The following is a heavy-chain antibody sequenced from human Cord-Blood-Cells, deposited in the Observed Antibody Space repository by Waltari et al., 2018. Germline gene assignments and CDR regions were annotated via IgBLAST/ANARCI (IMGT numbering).Heavy chain of an antibody. CDR1: GHGVSSNSAA. V-gene: IGHV6-1*01. D-gene: IGHD2-21*01. J-gene: IGHJ2*01. CDR3: ARWNHVGVGLYWYFDV. Sequence: QLQLQQSGPGLVKRSQTLSPTCAISGHGVSSNSAAWNWIRQSPSRGLEWLGRTYYRSKWYNDYSVSVKSRITINSVTSKNQSTLQLNSVTPEDTAVYYCARWNHVGVGLYWYFDVWRRGNMVAVA. CDR2: TYYRSKWYN.